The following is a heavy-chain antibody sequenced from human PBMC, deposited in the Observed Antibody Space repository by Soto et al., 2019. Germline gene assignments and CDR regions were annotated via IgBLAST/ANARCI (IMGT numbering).Heavy chain of an antibody. CDR3: ARQDGYSYGYYFVY. CDR1: GYTFTDYY. CDR2: INPNGGGT. V-gene: IGHV1-2*04. Sequence: QVQLVQSGAEVKKPGASLKVSCKASGYTFTDYYMHWVRQAPGQGLEWMGWINPNGGGTNYAQKFQGWVTMTRDTSISTAYMELSRLRSDDTAVYYCARQDGYSYGYYFVYWGQGTLVTVSS. J-gene: IGHJ4*02. D-gene: IGHD5-18*01.